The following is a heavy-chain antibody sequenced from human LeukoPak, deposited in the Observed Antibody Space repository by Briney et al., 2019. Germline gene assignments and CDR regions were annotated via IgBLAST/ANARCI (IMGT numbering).Heavy chain of an antibody. Sequence: SETLSLTCAVYGGSFSGYYWSWIRQPPGKGLEWIGEINHSGSTNYNPSLKSRVTISVDTSKNQFSLKLSSVTAADTAVYYCAREVLTMVRGPLGYWGQGTLVTVSS. CDR3: AREVLTMVRGPLGY. CDR1: GGSFSGYY. D-gene: IGHD3-10*01. V-gene: IGHV4-34*01. J-gene: IGHJ4*02. CDR2: INHSGST.